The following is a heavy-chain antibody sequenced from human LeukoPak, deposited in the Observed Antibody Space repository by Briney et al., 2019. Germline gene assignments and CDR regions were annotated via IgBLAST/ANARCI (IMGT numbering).Heavy chain of an antibody. V-gene: IGHV4-61*02. CDR1: GGSISSGSYY. CDR2: IYTSGST. D-gene: IGHD1-26*01. Sequence: ASQTLSLTCTVSGGSISSGSYYWSWIRQPAGKGLEWIGRIYTSGSTNYNPSLKSRVTISVDTSKNQFSLKLSSVTAADTAVYYCAGDGRSYAYWGQGTLVTVSS. J-gene: IGHJ4*02. CDR3: AGDGRSYAY.